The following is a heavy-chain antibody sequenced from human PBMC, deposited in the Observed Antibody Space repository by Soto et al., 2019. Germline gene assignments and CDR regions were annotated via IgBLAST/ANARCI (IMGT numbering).Heavy chain of an antibody. CDR3: ARGAVADRPRWSNWFDP. Sequence: QEQLVQSGAEVKKPGASVKVSCKTSGYTFTDYDINWVRQATGQGVEWIGWMNPNSAGTGNAQKFQCRATLTRSAPQSTAYLALSSLRSEDTAVYYCARGAVADRPRWSNWFDPGGQGPLVTVS. V-gene: IGHV1-8*01. J-gene: IGHJ5*02. D-gene: IGHD2-15*01. CDR1: GYTFTDYD. CDR2: MNPNSAGT.